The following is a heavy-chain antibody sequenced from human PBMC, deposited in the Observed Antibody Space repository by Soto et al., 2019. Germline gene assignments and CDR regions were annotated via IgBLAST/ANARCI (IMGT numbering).Heavy chain of an antibody. CDR1: GFTVSSNY. Sequence: GGSLRLSCAASGFTVSSNYMSWVRQAPGKGLEWVSVIYSGGSTYYADSAKGRFTISRDNSKNTLYLQMNSLRAEDTAVYYCAILGRGQHYYGSEPYYFDYWGQGTLVTVSS. CDR3: AILGRGQHYYGSEPYYFDY. D-gene: IGHD3-10*01. V-gene: IGHV3-66*01. CDR2: IYSGGST. J-gene: IGHJ4*02.